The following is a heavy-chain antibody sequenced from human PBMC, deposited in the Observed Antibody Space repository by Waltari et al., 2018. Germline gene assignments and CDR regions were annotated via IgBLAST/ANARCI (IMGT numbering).Heavy chain of an antibody. CDR3: ARVMSPNTVTTGYYGMDV. Sequence: QVQLQESGPGLVKPSQTMSLTCTVSGGSISSGSSYWSWIRQPPGQGLEWIGYIYTSGSTNYNPSLKSRVTRSVDTSKNQFSLKLSSVTAADTAVYYCARVMSPNTVTTGYYGMDVWGQGTTVTVSS. J-gene: IGHJ6*02. CDR2: IYTSGST. CDR1: GGSISSGSSY. V-gene: IGHV4-61*09. D-gene: IGHD4-4*01.